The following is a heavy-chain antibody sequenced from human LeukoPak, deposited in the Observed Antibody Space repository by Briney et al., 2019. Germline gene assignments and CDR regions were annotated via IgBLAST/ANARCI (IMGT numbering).Heavy chain of an antibody. CDR1: GFTFSSYW. V-gene: IGHV3-7*01. J-gene: IGHJ6*03. CDR3: AKDNIAAAGTEYYYYMDV. Sequence: GGSLRLSCAASGFTFSSYWMSWVRQAPGKGLEWVANIKQDGSEKYYVDSVKGRFTISRDNAKNSLYLQMNSLRAEDTAVYYCAKDNIAAAGTEYYYYMDVWGKGTTVTVSS. CDR2: IKQDGSEK. D-gene: IGHD6-13*01.